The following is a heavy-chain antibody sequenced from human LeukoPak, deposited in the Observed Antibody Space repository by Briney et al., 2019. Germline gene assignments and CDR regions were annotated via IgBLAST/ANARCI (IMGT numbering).Heavy chain of an antibody. Sequence: SETLSLTCGVYGGSFSGYYWSWIRQPPGKGLEWIGEINHSGSTNYNPSLKSRVTISVDTSKNQFSLKLSSMTAADTAVYYCARYLKPSALFAFDIWGQGTMVTVSS. CDR2: INHSGST. V-gene: IGHV4-34*01. D-gene: IGHD2-2*01. CDR1: GGSFSGYY. CDR3: ARYLKPSALFAFDI. J-gene: IGHJ3*02.